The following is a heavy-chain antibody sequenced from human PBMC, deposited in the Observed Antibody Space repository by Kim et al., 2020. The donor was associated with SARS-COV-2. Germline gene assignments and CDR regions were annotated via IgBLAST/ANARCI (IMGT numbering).Heavy chain of an antibody. Sequence: SETLSLTCAVSGYSISSGYYWGWIRQPPGKGLELIGSIYHSGSTYYNPSLKSRVTISVDTSKNHFSLKLSSVTAADTALYYCAIVLIGYSYAPINYWGQGTLDTISS. V-gene: IGHV4-38-2*01. CDR3: AIVLIGYSYAPINY. CDR2: IYHSGST. J-gene: IGHJ4*02. D-gene: IGHD5-18*01. CDR1: GYSISSGYY.